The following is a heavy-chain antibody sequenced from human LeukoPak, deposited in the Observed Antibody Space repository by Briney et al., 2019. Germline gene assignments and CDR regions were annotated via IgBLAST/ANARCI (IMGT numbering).Heavy chain of an antibody. D-gene: IGHD2-2*01. Sequence: GGSVKVSCKAFGYTFTGYYMHWVRQAPGQGLEWMGWINPNSGGTNYAQKFQGRVTMTRDTSISTAYMELSRLRSDDTAVYYCAVLLLPDCSSTSCYLNWFDPWGQGTLVTVSS. V-gene: IGHV1-2*02. CDR2: INPNSGGT. CDR1: GYTFTGYY. CDR3: AVLLLPDCSSTSCYLNWFDP. J-gene: IGHJ5*02.